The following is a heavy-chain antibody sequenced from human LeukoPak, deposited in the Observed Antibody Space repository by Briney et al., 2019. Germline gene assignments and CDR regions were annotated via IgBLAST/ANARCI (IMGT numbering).Heavy chain of an antibody. V-gene: IGHV4-59*08. Sequence: SETLSLTCTVPGGSISSYYWSWIRQPPGKGLEWIGYIYYSGSTNYNPSLKSRVTISVDTSKNQFSLKLSSVTAADTAVYYCARLNVRGCSGGSCYFPAHYSYYGVDVWGQGTTVTVSS. CDR3: ARLNVRGCSGGSCYFPAHYSYYGVDV. CDR1: GGSISSYY. CDR2: IYYSGST. D-gene: IGHD2-15*01. J-gene: IGHJ6*02.